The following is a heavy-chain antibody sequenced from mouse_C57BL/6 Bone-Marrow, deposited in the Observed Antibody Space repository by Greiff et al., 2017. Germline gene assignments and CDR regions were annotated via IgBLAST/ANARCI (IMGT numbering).Heavy chain of an antibody. D-gene: IGHD1-1*01. CDR1: GFTFSSYA. Sequence: DVQLVESGGGLVKPGGSLKLSCAASGFTFSSYAMSWVRQTPEKRLEWVATISDGGSYTYYPDNVKGRFTISRDNAKNNLYLQMSHLKSEDTAMYYCAREGITTVVAPYYYAMDYWGQGTSVTVSS. CDR2: ISDGGSYT. J-gene: IGHJ4*01. V-gene: IGHV5-4*01. CDR3: AREGITTVVAPYYYAMDY.